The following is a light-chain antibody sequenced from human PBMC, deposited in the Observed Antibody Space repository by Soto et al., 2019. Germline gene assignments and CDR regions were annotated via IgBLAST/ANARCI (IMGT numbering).Light chain of an antibody. CDR3: SAYAGDNILI. V-gene: IGLV2-8*01. J-gene: IGLJ2*01. CDR2: DVR. Sequence: QPVLTQPPSASGSPGQSVTLSRTGTSSDVGAYDYVSWYQQHPGRAPKLMIYDVRERPSGVPDRFSGSKSGNTASLTVSGLQAEDEADYYCSAYAGDNILIFGGGTKLTVL. CDR1: SSDVGAYDY.